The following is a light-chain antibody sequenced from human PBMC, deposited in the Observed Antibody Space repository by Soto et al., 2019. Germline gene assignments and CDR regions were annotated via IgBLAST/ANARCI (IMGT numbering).Light chain of an antibody. V-gene: IGLV2-14*01. Sequence: QSVLTQPASVSGSPGQSITIPCTGTSSDVGGYNYVSWHQQHPGKAPKLMIYEVVNRPSGVSTRFSGSKSGNTASLTISGLQAEDEADYYCSSYTSSSTRVFGTGTKVTVL. J-gene: IGLJ1*01. CDR2: EVV. CDR3: SSYTSSSTRV. CDR1: SSDVGGYNY.